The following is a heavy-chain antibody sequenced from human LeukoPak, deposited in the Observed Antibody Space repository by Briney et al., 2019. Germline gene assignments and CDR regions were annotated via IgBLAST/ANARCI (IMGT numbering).Heavy chain of an antibody. CDR3: AREGLNYYDSSGYHIGLDY. J-gene: IGHJ4*02. V-gene: IGHV4-30-4*01. Sequence: SQTLSLTCNVSGGSITTYYWSWIRQPPGKGLEWIGYIYYSRSTYYNPSLKSRVTISVDTSKNQFSLKLSSVTAADTAVYYCAREGLNYYDSSGYHIGLDYWGQGTLVTVSS. CDR1: GGSITTYY. D-gene: IGHD3-22*01. CDR2: IYYSRST.